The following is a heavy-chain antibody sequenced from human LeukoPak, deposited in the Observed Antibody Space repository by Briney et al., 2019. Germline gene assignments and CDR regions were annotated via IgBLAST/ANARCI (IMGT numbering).Heavy chain of an antibody. Sequence: ASVKVSCKASGYTFTGYYIHWVRQAPGQGLEWMGWINPNSGGTNYAQKFQGRVSMTRDTSISTAYMELSRLRSDDTAVYYCARSWVGRGQNCFDPWGQGTLVTVSS. CDR2: INPNSGGT. V-gene: IGHV1-2*02. CDR1: GYTFTGYY. D-gene: IGHD3-10*01. J-gene: IGHJ5*02. CDR3: ARSWVGRGQNCFDP.